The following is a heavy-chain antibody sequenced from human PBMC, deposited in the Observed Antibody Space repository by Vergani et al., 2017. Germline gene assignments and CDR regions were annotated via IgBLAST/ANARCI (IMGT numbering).Heavy chain of an antibody. CDR3: GRVGGYGGWWYWFDH. Sequence: QVQLQESGPGLVKPSETLSLTCTVSGCSISSYYWSWIRQPPGKGREWIGYIYFSGSTNYNPSLRSRVTISVDTSKDQFSLKLSSVTAADTAEYYCGRVGGYGGWWYWFDHWGQGTLVTVSS. V-gene: IGHV4-59*12. D-gene: IGHD5-18*01. J-gene: IGHJ5*02. CDR2: IYFSGST. CDR1: GCSISSYY.